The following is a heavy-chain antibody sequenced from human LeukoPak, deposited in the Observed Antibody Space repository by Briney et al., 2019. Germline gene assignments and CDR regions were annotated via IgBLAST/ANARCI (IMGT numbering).Heavy chain of an antibody. CDR2: VNGLGTAT. CDR1: GW. CDR3: ASVFDS. J-gene: IGHJ4*02. V-gene: IGHV3-74*01. Sequence: GGSLRLSCAGSGWMRWVRQAPGKGLVWVSGVNGLGTATYYADSVKGRFTISRDNAKNTVSLQMNSLSAEDTAVYYCASVFDSWGQGFLVTVSS.